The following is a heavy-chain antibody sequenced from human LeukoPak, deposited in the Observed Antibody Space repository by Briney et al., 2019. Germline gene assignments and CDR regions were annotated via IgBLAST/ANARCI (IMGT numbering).Heavy chain of an antibody. J-gene: IGHJ5*02. D-gene: IGHD2-21*02. Sequence: PGGSLRLSCAVSGFTFSDYYMSWIRQAPGKGLEWVSSITTSSSYIYYADSVKGRFTISRDNAKNSLYLQMNSLRAEDTAVYYCARDGGDSGFDPWGQGTLVTVSS. CDR2: ITTSSSYI. CDR1: GFTFSDYY. V-gene: IGHV3-11*06. CDR3: ARDGGDSGFDP.